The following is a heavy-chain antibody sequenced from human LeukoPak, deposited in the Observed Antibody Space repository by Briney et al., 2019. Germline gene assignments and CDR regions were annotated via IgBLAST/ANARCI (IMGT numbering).Heavy chain of an antibody. CDR2: VRGQAHGGTT. V-gene: IGHV3-49*04. CDR1: GFTFNVYA. Sequence: GGSLRLSCTTSGFTFNVYAMSWVRQASGKGLEWVGFVRGQAHGGTTDYAASVKGRFTISRDDSRSIVYLQMNSLKTEDTAMYYCTRDGGDSGYWGQGTLVTVSS. CDR3: TRDGGDSGY. J-gene: IGHJ4*02. D-gene: IGHD4-17*01.